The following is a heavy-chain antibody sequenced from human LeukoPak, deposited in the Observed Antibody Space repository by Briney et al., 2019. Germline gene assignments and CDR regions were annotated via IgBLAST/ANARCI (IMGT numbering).Heavy chain of an antibody. V-gene: IGHV3-23*01. J-gene: IGHJ1*01. CDR1: GFTFSSYA. Sequence: GGSLRLSCAASGFTFSSYAMSWVPQAPGKGLEWVSAISGSDGSTYYADSVKGRFTISRDNSKNTLYLQMNSLRAEDTAVYYCAKDQSGSGWYKHWGQGTLVTVSS. CDR3: AKDQSGSGWYKH. D-gene: IGHD6-19*01. CDR2: ISGSDGST.